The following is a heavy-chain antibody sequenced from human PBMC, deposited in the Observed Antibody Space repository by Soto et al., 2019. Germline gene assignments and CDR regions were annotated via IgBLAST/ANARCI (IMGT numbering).Heavy chain of an antibody. CDR3: ARASGLSGYSYGLEY. V-gene: IGHV4-61*01. CDR1: GGSVSSGSYY. J-gene: IGHJ4*02. Sequence: SETLSLTCTVSGGSVSSGSYYWSWIRQPPGKGLEWIGYIYYSGSTNYNPSLKSRVTISVDTSKNQFSLKLSSVTAADTAVYYCARASGLSGYSYGLEYWGQGTLVTISS. CDR2: IYYSGST. D-gene: IGHD5-18*01.